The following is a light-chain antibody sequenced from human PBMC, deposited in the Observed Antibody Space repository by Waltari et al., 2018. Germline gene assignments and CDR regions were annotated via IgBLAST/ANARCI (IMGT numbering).Light chain of an antibody. J-gene: IGKJ3*01. V-gene: IGKV1D-12*01. CDR2: AAS. CDR3: QQTNSFPFT. Sequence: DIQMTQSPSSVSASVGDRVTITCRASQRIDSWLAWYQQKPGKPPNLLISAASSLQSGVPSRFSGSGSVTDFTLTINILQPEDFATYYCQQTNSFPFTFGPGTKVDIK. CDR1: QRIDSW.